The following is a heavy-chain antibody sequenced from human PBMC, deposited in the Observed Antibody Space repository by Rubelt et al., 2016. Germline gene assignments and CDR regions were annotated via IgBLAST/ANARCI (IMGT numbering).Heavy chain of an antibody. Sequence: GKGLEWVSAISGSGGSTYYADSVKGRFTISRDNSKNTLYLQMNSLRAEDTAVYYCATGGYYYYYMDVWGKGTTVTVSS. D-gene: IGHD1-26*01. CDR2: ISGSGGST. J-gene: IGHJ6*03. V-gene: IGHV3-23*01. CDR3: ATGGYYYYYMDV.